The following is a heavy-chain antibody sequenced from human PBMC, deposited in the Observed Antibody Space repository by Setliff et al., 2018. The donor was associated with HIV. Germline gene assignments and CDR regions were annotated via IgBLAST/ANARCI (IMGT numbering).Heavy chain of an antibody. CDR3: VRQHGDYAFGS. CDR2: IVYSGDT. Sequence: SETLSLTCTVSGGSITSGGYYWSWIRQHPGKGLEWVGYIVYSGDTTYNPSLKSRVNMFIDTSKKQFSLKVASVTAADTAVYYCVRQHGDYAFGSWGQGTLVTVSS. J-gene: IGHJ5*01. CDR1: GGSITSGGYY. V-gene: IGHV4-31*03. D-gene: IGHD4-17*01.